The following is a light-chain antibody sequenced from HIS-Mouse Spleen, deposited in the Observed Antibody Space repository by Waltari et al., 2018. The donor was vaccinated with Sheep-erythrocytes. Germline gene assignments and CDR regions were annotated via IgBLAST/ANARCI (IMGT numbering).Light chain of an antibody. V-gene: IGLV2-8*01. CDR2: EVS. Sequence: QSALTQPPSASGSPGQSVTISCPGTSSDVGGYNYVSWYQQHPGKAPQLMIYEVSKRPAGVPDRFSGSKSGNTASRTVSGLQAEDEADYYCSSYAGSNNWVFGGGTKLTVL. CDR1: SSDVGGYNY. CDR3: SSYAGSNNWV. J-gene: IGLJ3*02.